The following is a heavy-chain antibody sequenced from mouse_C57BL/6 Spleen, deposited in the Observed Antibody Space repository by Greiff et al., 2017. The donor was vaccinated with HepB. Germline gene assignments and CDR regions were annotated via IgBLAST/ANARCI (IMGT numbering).Heavy chain of an antibody. CDR2: IDPSDSYT. J-gene: IGHJ4*01. V-gene: IGHV1-59*01. D-gene: IGHD5-5*01. CDR1: GYTFTSYW. CDR3: ARGTTYRDYYAMDY. Sequence: VQLQQPGAELVRPGTSVKLSCKASGYTFTSYWMHWVKQRPGQGLEWIGVIDPSDSYTNYNQKFKGKATLTVDTSSSTAYMQLSSLTSEDSAVYYCARGTTYRDYYAMDYWGQGTSVTVSS.